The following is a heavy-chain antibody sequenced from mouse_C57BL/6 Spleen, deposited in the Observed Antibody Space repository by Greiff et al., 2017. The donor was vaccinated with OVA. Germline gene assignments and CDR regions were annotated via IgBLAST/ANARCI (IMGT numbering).Heavy chain of an antibody. V-gene: IGHV1-61*01. CDR1: GYTFTSYW. J-gene: IGHJ4*01. CDR2: IYPSDSET. Sequence: QVQLKQSGAELVRPGSSVKLSCKASGYTFTSYWMDWVKQRPGPGLEWIGNIYPSDSETHYNQKFKDKATLTVDKSSSPAYMQLSSLTSEDSAVYDCAREDDYGSSHYAMDYWGQGTSVTVSS. D-gene: IGHD1-1*01. CDR3: AREDDYGSSHYAMDY.